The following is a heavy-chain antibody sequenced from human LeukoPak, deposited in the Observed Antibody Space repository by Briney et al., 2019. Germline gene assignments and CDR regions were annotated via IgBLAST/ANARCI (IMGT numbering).Heavy chain of an antibody. J-gene: IGHJ3*02. D-gene: IGHD3-22*01. Sequence: SETLSLTCTVSGGSISSYYWSWIRQPPGKGLEWIGYIYYSGSTNYNPSLKSRVTISVDPSKNQFSLKLSSVTAADTAVYYCARDRVSYDSSGLDAFDIWGQGTMVTVSS. CDR2: IYYSGST. V-gene: IGHV4-59*01. CDR3: ARDRVSYDSSGLDAFDI. CDR1: GGSISSYY.